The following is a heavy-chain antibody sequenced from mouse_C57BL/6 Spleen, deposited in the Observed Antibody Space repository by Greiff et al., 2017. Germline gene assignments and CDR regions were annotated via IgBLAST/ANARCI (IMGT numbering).Heavy chain of an antibody. CDR1: GYTFTDYE. V-gene: IGHV1-15*01. Sequence: QVQLQQSGAELVRPGASVTLSCKASGYTFTDYEMHWVKQTPVHGLEWIGAIDPETGGTASNQKFKGKAILTADKSSSTAYMELRSLTSEDSAVYYCTREVYGNHDGYFDVWGTGTTVTVSS. CDR2: IDPETGGT. D-gene: IGHD2-10*02. J-gene: IGHJ1*03. CDR3: TREVYGNHDGYFDV.